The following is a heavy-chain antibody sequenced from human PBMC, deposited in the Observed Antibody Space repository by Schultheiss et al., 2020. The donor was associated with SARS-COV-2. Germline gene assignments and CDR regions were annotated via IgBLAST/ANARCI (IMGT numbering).Heavy chain of an antibody. Sequence: GGSLRLSCAASGFTFSSYGMHWVRQAPGKGLEWVAVIWYDGSNKYYADSVKGRFTISRDNSKNTLYLQMNSLRAEDTAVYYCARVGEGGFWSGYPRGYYYYGMDVWGQGTTVTVSS. D-gene: IGHD3-3*01. CDR3: ARVGEGGFWSGYPRGYYYYGMDV. CDR2: IWYDGSNK. J-gene: IGHJ6*02. V-gene: IGHV3-33*01. CDR1: GFTFSSYG.